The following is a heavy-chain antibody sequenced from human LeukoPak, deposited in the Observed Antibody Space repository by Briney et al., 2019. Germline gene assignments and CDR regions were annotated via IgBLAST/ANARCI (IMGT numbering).Heavy chain of an antibody. V-gene: IGHV3-30-3*01. J-gene: IGHJ4*02. CDR1: GFTFSSYA. CDR2: ISYDGSNK. D-gene: IGHD6-19*01. CDR3: ARDVQWLAYFDY. Sequence: GGSLRLSCAASGFTFSSYAMHWVRQAPGKGLEWVAVISYDGSNKYYADSVKGRFTISRDNSKNTLYLQMNSLRAEDTAVYYCARDVQWLAYFDYRGQGTLVTVSS.